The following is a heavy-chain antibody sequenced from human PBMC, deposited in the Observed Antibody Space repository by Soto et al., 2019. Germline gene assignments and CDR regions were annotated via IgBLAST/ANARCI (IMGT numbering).Heavy chain of an antibody. J-gene: IGHJ5*02. D-gene: IGHD1-26*01. V-gene: IGHV3-23*01. CDR2: TSGSGFKK. CDR1: CFIFENFG. Sequence: VGSLRLSCAASCFIFENFGMSWVRQAPGKGLEWISSTSGSGFKKYYADSVKGRFTISRDNSKSTVYLELNNLSAEDTAVYHCAKNQGVELVPLATVDWFDPWGQGSVVTVSS. CDR3: AKNQGVELVPLATVDWFDP.